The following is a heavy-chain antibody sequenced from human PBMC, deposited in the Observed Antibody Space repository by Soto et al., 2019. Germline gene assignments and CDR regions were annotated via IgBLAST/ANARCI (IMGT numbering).Heavy chain of an antibody. CDR2: IKRKTDGGTT. J-gene: IGHJ4*01. D-gene: IGHD5-12*01. Sequence: GGSLRVSCAASGFTFSNAWMSWVRQAPGKGLEWVGRIKRKTDGGTTDYAAPVKGRFTISRDDSKNTLYLQMNSLKTEDTAVYYCTTSGYDSSPGYWGQGTLVTVSS. V-gene: IGHV3-15*01. CDR3: TTSGYDSSPGY. CDR1: GFTFSNAW.